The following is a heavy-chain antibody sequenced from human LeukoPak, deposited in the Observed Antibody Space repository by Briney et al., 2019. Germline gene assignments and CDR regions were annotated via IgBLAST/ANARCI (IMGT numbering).Heavy chain of an antibody. CDR3: ARYSYCSSTSCYNHYYYYYMDV. CDR1: GGSISSYY. D-gene: IGHD2-2*02. V-gene: IGHV4-4*07. J-gene: IGHJ6*03. Sequence: SETLSLTCTVSGGSISSYYWSWIRQPAGKGLEWIGRIYTSGSTNYNPSLKSRVTMSVDTSKNQFSLKLSSVTAADTAVYYCARYSYCSSTSCYNHYYYYYMDVWGKGTTVTVSS. CDR2: IYTSGST.